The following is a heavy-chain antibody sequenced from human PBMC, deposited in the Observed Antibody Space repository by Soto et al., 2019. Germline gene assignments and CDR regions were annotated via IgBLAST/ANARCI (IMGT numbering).Heavy chain of an antibody. CDR3: AKHRGGGYSNYAY. Sequence: EVQLLESGGGLVQPGGSLALSCAASGFTLSTYAMSWVRQAPGKGLEWVSVITGSGGTTYYADSVKGRFTITRDDSKNTLYLQMNSLRVGDTAVYYCAKHRGGGYSNYAYWGQGTLVTVSS. J-gene: IGHJ4*02. CDR2: ITGSGGTT. CDR1: GFTLSTYA. V-gene: IGHV3-23*01. D-gene: IGHD4-4*01.